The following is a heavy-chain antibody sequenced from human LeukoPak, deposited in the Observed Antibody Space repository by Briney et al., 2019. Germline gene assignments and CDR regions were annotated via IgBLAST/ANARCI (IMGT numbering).Heavy chain of an antibody. J-gene: IGHJ6*02. V-gene: IGHV3-33*01. CDR2: IWYDGSNK. CDR3: ARGPGLRYYYYGMDV. CDR1: GFTFSSYG. D-gene: IGHD6-19*01. Sequence: GGSLRLSCAASGFTFSSYGMHWVRQAPGKGLEWVAVIWYDGSNKYYADSVKGRFTISRDNSKNTLYLQTNSLRAEDTAVYYCARGPGLRYYYYGMDVWGQGTTVTVSS.